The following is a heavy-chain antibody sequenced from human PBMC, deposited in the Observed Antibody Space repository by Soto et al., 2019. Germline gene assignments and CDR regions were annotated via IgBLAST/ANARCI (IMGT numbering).Heavy chain of an antibody. CDR2: INPNSGGT. CDR3: ASSQTAAGRRLRDYYYMDV. CDR1: GYTFTGYY. D-gene: IGHD6-13*01. Sequence: ASVKVSCKASGYTFTGYYMHRVRQAPGQGLEWMGWINPNSGGTNYAQKFQGWVTMTRDTSISTAYMELSRLRSDDTAVYYCASSQTAAGRRLRDYYYMDVWGKGTTVTVSS. J-gene: IGHJ6*03. V-gene: IGHV1-2*04.